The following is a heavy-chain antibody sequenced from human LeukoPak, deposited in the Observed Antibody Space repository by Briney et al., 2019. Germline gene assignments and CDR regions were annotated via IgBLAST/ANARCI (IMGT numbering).Heavy chain of an antibody. CDR2: IYYSGST. Sequence: SETLSLTCTVSGGSISSSSYYWGWIRQPQGEGLEWLGSIYYSGSTYYNPSLKSGVAICVDTSKNQFSLNLSSVTAADTAVYYCARADFDWLLHRVPVFQHWGQGTLVTVSS. CDR1: GGSISSSSYY. D-gene: IGHD3-9*01. V-gene: IGHV4-39*01. J-gene: IGHJ1*01. CDR3: ARADFDWLLHRVPVFQH.